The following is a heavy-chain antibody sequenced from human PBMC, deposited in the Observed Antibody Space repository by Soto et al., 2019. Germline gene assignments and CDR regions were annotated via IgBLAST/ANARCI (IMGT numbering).Heavy chain of an antibody. CDR2: ISYDGSNK. D-gene: IGHD3-10*01. J-gene: IGHJ4*02. V-gene: IGHV3-30-3*01. CDR1: GFTFSSYA. CDR3: ARDPMGRYYGSWSYYFDY. Sequence: QVQLVESGGGVVQPGRSLRLSCAASGFTFSSYAMHWVRQAPGKGLEWVAVISYDGSNKYYADSVKGRFTIYRDNYKNTLYLQMNSLRAEDTAVYYCARDPMGRYYGSWSYYFDYWGQGTLVTVSS.